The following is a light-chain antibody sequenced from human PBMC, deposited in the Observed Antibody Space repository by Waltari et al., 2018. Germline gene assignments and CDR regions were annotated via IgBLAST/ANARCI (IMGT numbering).Light chain of an antibody. V-gene: IGLV3-19*01. CDR3: NSRDSSGNHWV. J-gene: IGLJ3*02. Sequence: SSELTQDPAVSVALGHTVRITCQGDSLISCSASWYQQKPGQAPVLVIYGKNNRPSGIPDRFSGSSSGNTASLTITGAQAEDEADYYCNSRDSSGNHWVFGGGTKLTVL. CDR1: SLISCS. CDR2: GKN.